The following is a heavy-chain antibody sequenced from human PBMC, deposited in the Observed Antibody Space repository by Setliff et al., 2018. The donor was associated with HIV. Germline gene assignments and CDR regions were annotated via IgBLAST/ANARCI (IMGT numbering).Heavy chain of an antibody. CDR1: GGSFSTYY. D-gene: IGHD3-22*01. J-gene: IGHJ4*02. CDR2: VNHSGGT. Sequence: SETLSLTCTVYGGSFSTYYWSWIRQSPGKRLEWLGEVNHSGGTNYNPSLKSRVTISVDTSKNQFSLKLTSVTATDTAVYYCAHYYYDTSGQPFDYWGQGTLVTVSS. V-gene: IGHV4-34*07. CDR3: AHYYYDTSGQPFDY.